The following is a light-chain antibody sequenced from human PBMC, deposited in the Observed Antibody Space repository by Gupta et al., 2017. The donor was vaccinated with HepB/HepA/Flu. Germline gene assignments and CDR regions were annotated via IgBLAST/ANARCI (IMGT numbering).Light chain of an antibody. J-gene: IGKJ4*02. V-gene: IGKV4-1*01. CDR1: QTVFSTSTKRNF. CDR3: QQYYRIPVMT. Sequence: IELTQSPDSLAVSLGERVTINCKSSQTVFSTSTKRNFLGWYQQKPGQSPTLLISWASTRDSGVPDRFSGNGSGTDFTLTISRLQAEDVAVYFCQQYYRIPVMTFGGGTKVEI. CDR2: WAS.